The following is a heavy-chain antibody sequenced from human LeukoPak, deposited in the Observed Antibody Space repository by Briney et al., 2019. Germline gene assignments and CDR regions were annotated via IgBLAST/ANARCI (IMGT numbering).Heavy chain of an antibody. CDR2: INWNGGRT. CDR3: AKDVPPYYYDSSGYYPLFDY. D-gene: IGHD3-22*01. Sequence: GGSLRLSCAASGFTFDDYGMSWVRQAPGKGLEWVSGINWNGGRTGYADSVKGRFTISRDNSKNTLYLQMNSLRAEDTAVYYCAKDVPPYYYDSSGYYPLFDYWGQGTLVTVSS. V-gene: IGHV3-20*04. J-gene: IGHJ4*02. CDR1: GFTFDDYG.